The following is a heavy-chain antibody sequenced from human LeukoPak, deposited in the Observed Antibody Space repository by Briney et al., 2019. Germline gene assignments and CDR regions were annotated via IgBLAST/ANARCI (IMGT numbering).Heavy chain of an antibody. CDR2: IYTDGST. J-gene: IGHJ5*02. CDR3: ARGGASSKWLDP. V-gene: IGHV4-4*07. Sequence: SETLSLTCTVSGGSISNYYWSWIRQPAGKGLEWIGRIYTDGSTNYNPSLKSRVTMSVDTSRNQISLNLRSVTAADTALYYCARGGASSKWLDPWGQGTLVTVSS. CDR1: GGSISNYY. D-gene: IGHD2-15*01.